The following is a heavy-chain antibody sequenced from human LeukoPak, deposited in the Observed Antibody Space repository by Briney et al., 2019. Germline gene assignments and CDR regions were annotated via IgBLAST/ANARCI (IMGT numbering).Heavy chain of an antibody. V-gene: IGHV3-23*01. CDR1: GFTFNTYA. CDR3: AKTTVGYSSGRYPGWPADC. J-gene: IGHJ4*02. Sequence: TGGSLRLSCVASGFTFNTYAIYWVRQAPGKGLEWVSGICGSGGCTYYADSVKGRFTISRDNSKNTVYLQMNSLTADDTAIYYCAKTTVGYSSGRYPGWPADCWGQGTLVTVSS. CDR2: ICGSGGCT. D-gene: IGHD6-19*01.